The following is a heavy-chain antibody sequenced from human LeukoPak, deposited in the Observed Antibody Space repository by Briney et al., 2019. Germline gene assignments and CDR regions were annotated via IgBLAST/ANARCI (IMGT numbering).Heavy chain of an antibody. CDR1: GYTLTELS. CDR3: ATDTYYYDSSGYKEVDY. CDR2: FDPEDGET. D-gene: IGHD3-22*01. Sequence: GASVKVSCKVSGYTLTELSMHWVRQAPGKGLEWMGGFDPEDGETIYAQKFQGRVTMTEDTSTDTAYMELSSLRSEDTAVYYCATDTYYYDSSGYKEVDYWGQGTLVTVSS. V-gene: IGHV1-24*01. J-gene: IGHJ4*02.